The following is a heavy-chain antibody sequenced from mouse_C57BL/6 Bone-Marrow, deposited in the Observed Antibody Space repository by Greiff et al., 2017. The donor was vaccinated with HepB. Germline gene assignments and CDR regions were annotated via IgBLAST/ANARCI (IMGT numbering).Heavy chain of an antibody. CDR3: ARDEVPLGATDY. CDR2: SRNKANDYTT. CDR1: GFTFSDFY. Sequence: EVKLMESGGGLVQSGRSLRLSCATSGFTFSDFYMEWVRQAPGKGLEWIAASRNKANDYTTEYSASVKGRFIVSRDTSQSILYLQMNALRAEDTAIYYCARDEVPLGATDYWGQGTSVTVSS. D-gene: IGHD4-1*01. J-gene: IGHJ4*01. V-gene: IGHV7-1*01.